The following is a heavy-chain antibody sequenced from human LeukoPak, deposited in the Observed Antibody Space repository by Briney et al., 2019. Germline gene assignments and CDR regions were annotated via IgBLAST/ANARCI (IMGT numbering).Heavy chain of an antibody. CDR3: ASGSYHIDV. Sequence: GESLKISCKGAGYTFSSYWIGWVRQMPGKGLEWMGIIYPGDSDTRYSPTFLGQVTISADKSISTAYLQWSSLKASDSAMYFCASGSYHIDVWGKGTTVTFSS. D-gene: IGHD2-15*01. CDR1: GYTFSSYW. J-gene: IGHJ6*03. CDR2: IYPGDSDT. V-gene: IGHV5-51*01.